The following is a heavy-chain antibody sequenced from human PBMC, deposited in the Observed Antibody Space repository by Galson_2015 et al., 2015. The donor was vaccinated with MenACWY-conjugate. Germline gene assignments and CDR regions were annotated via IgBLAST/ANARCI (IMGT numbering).Heavy chain of an antibody. V-gene: IGHV3-15*01. CDR2: IKCRTDGGTT. CDR1: GLTFSNVW. J-gene: IGHJ5*02. D-gene: IGHD2-15*01. CDR3: TRDRDVGGSRWWFDP. Sequence: SLRLSCATSGLTFSNVWMSWVRQAPGKGLEWVARIKCRTDGGTTDYATPVKGRFTILRDDSAKTLYLQMNSRKMEDTAMYFCTRDRDVGGSRWWFDPWGQGTLVTVSS.